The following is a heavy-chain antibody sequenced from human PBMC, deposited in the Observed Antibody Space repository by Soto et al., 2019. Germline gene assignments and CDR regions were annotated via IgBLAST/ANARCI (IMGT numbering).Heavy chain of an antibody. CDR3: ARLHCISRNCVPLDP. V-gene: IGHV4-4*02. D-gene: IGHD2-2*01. CDR1: GGSISSSNW. J-gene: IGHJ5*02. CDR2: IYHSGST. Sequence: PSETLSLTCAVSGGSISSSNWRSWVRQPPGKGLEGIGEIYHSGSTNYNPSLKSRVTISVDKSKNQFSLKLSSVTAADTAVYYCARLHCISRNCVPLDPWGQGTMVTVSS.